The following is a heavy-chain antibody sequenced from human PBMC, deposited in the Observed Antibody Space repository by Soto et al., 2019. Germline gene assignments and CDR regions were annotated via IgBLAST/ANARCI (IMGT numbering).Heavy chain of an antibody. Sequence: QVQLVESGGGVVQPGRSLRLSCAASGFTFSSYGMHWVRQAPGKGLEWVAVMSYDGSNKYYADSVKGRFTISRDNSKNTLYLQMNSLRAEDTAVYYCAKDGYNPLPSDWGQGTLVTVSS. V-gene: IGHV3-30*18. CDR2: MSYDGSNK. CDR1: GFTFSSYG. D-gene: IGHD5-12*01. J-gene: IGHJ4*02. CDR3: AKDGYNPLPSD.